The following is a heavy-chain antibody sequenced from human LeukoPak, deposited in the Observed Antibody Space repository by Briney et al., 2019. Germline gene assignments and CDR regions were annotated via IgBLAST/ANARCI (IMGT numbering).Heavy chain of an antibody. J-gene: IGHJ4*02. CDR1: GFTFSDYY. CDR2: ISSSSSYT. CDR3: ARDCRFTDYGSGNSDYFDY. V-gene: IGHV3-11*06. D-gene: IGHD3-10*01. Sequence: GGSLRLSCAASGFTFSDYYMSWIHQAPGKGLEWVSYISSSSSYTNYADSVKGRFTISRDNAKNSLYLQMNSLRAEDTAVYYCARDCRFTDYGSGNSDYFDYWGQGTLVTVSS.